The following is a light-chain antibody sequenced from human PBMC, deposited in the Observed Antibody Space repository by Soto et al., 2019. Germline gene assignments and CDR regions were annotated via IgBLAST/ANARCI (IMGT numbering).Light chain of an antibody. J-gene: IGKJ1*01. V-gene: IGKV3-11*01. CDR3: HQRQSWPRT. CDR2: QTS. Sequence: EIVFTQSPATPSSFSGDRVTLSCRASQYINTRLAWYQHRPGQAPRLLIYQTSIRAAGIPARFSASGSGTDFTLTISDVQPEDFALYYCHQRQSWPRTFGQGTKVDIK. CDR1: QYINTR.